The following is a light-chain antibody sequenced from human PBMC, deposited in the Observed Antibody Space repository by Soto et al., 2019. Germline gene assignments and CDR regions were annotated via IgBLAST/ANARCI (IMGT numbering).Light chain of an antibody. V-gene: IGKV1-39*01. Sequence: DIQVTQSPSSLSASVGDTITIACRASQSISTYLNWYQQEPGKAPILLIYAASTLQKGVPSRFSGSGSGTDFTLTINSLHPEDFAIYYCQQSYITPFTFGPGTKVDTK. J-gene: IGKJ3*01. CDR2: AAS. CDR1: QSISTY. CDR3: QQSYITPFT.